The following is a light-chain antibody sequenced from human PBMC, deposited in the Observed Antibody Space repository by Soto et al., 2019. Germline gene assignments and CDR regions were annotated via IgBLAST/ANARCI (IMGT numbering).Light chain of an antibody. V-gene: IGKV3-20*01. Sequence: EIVLTQSPGTLSLSPGERATLSCRASQSVSSTYLAWYQHKPGQAPRLFIYGAATRAAGVPDRFSGSGSGTDFTLTISRLEPEDFAVYYCQQYGSSPLFTFGPGTKVEIK. CDR2: GAA. J-gene: IGKJ3*01. CDR3: QQYGSSPLFT. CDR1: QSVSSTY.